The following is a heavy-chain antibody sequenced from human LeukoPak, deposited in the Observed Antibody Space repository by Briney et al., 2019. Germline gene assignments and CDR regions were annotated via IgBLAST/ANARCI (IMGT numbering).Heavy chain of an antibody. J-gene: IGHJ4*02. CDR1: GFTFSSYS. CDR3: ARTDAMIVVVTGGFDY. CDR2: ISYVGSNK. V-gene: IGHV3-30*03. Sequence: GGSLRLSCAASGFTFSSYSMNWVRQAPGKGLEWVAVISYVGSNKYYADSVKGRFTISRDNSKNTLYLQMNSLRAEDTAVYYCARTDAMIVVVTGGFDYWGQGTLVTVSS. D-gene: IGHD3-22*01.